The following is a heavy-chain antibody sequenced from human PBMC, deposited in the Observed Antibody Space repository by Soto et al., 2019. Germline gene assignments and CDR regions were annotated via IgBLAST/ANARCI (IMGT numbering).Heavy chain of an antibody. CDR1: GYTFTSYG. D-gene: IGHD2-21*01. V-gene: IGHV1-18*01. J-gene: IGHJ6*02. CDR3: AMVVSIPYYYYAMDV. Sequence: QVQLVQSGAEVKKPGASVKVSCKASGYTFTSYGISWVRQAPGEGLQWMGWISAHNGNTNYAQTLQGRVTMTTDTTTNTAYMELQSLRSDDTAVYYCAMVVSIPYYYYAMDVWGQGTTLTVSS. CDR2: ISAHNGNT.